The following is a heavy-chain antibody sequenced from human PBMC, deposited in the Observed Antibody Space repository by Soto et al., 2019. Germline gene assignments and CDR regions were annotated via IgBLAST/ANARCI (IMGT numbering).Heavy chain of an antibody. J-gene: IGHJ4*02. V-gene: IGHV3-30*04. D-gene: IGHD3-9*01. CDR1: GFTFSSYA. Sequence: GGSLRLSCAASGFTFSSYAMHWVRQAPGKGLEWVAVISYDGSNKYYADSVKGRFTISRDNSKNTLYLQMNSPRAEDTAVYYCARTYYDILTGYYDYWGQGTLVTVSS. CDR2: ISYDGSNK. CDR3: ARTYYDILTGYYDY.